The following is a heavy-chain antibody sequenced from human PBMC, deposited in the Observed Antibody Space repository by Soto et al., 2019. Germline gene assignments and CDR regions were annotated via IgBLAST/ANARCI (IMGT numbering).Heavy chain of an antibody. Sequence: QITLKESGPTLVKPTQTLTLSCTFSGSSLSTSGVGVGWIRQPPGKALEWLALIYWDDDKRYCPSLKSRLTITKDSSKYQVVLTVTNRDAVDTAVYFCAHRARSTRWFDFWGQGTPVNVSS. CDR1: GSSLSTSGVG. D-gene: IGHD2-15*01. CDR2: IYWDDDK. V-gene: IGHV2-5*02. J-gene: IGHJ4*02. CDR3: AHRARSTRWFDF.